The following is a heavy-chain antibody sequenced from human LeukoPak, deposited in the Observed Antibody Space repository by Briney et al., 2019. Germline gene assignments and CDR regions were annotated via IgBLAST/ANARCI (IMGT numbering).Heavy chain of an antibody. CDR3: ARDLNAIFGVVITDFDY. J-gene: IGHJ4*02. CDR1: GGTFSSYA. V-gene: IGHV1-69*05. Sequence: VASVKVSCKASGGTFSSYAISWVRQAPGQGLEWMGGIIPIFGTANYAQKFQGRVTITTDESTSTAYMELRSLRSDDTAVYYCARDLNAIFGVVITDFDYWGQGTLVTVSS. CDR2: IIPIFGTA. D-gene: IGHD3-3*01.